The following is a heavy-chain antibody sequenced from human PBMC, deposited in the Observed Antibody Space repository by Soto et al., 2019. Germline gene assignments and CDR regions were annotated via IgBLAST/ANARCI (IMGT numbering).Heavy chain of an antibody. D-gene: IGHD3-22*01. CDR3: AKDSNDSSALDY. CDR1: GFTFSSYG. J-gene: IGHJ4*02. CDR2: ISYDGSNK. V-gene: IGHV3-30*18. Sequence: PGGSLRLSCAASGFTFSSYGMHWVRQAPGKGLEWVAVISYDGSNKYYADSVKGRFTISRDNSKNTLYLQMNSLRAEDTAVYYCAKDSNDSSALDYWGQGTLVTVSS.